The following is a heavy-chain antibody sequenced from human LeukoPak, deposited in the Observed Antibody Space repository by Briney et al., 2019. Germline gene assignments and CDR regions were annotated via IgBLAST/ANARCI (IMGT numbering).Heavy chain of an antibody. CDR1: GFTFSSYS. D-gene: IGHD3-10*01. CDR3: ARDTLGGSEP. J-gene: IGHJ3*01. V-gene: IGHV3-21*01. CDR2: ISSSSSYI. Sequence: GGSLRLSCAAYGFTFSSYSMNWVRQAPGKGLEWVSSISSSSSYIYYADSVKGRFTISRDNSKNTLYLQMNSLRAEDTAVYYCARDTLGGSEPWGQGTMVTVSS.